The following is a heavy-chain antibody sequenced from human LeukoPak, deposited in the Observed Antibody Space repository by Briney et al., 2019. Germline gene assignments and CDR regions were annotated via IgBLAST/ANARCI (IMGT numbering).Heavy chain of an antibody. J-gene: IGHJ4*02. V-gene: IGHV1-46*01. CDR3: ARDQHGGGATEKNDY. CDR1: GYTFTSYY. D-gene: IGHD1-26*01. CDR2: INPSGGST. Sequence: ASVKVSCKASGYTFTSYYMHWVRQAPGQGLEWMGIINPSGGSTSYAQKFQGRVTVTRDMSTSTVYMELSSLRSEDTAVYYCARDQHGGGATEKNDYWGQGTLVTVSS.